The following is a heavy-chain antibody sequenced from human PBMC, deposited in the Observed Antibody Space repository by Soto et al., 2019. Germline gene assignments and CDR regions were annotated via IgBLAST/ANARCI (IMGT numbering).Heavy chain of an antibody. CDR1: GFTFSSYG. D-gene: IGHD2-2*01. Sequence: GGSLRLSCAASGFTFSSYGMHWVRQAPGKGLEWVAVISYDGSNKYFADSVKGRFTISRDNSNNMLYLQMNGLRGDDTAVYYCAKNKRYCTSNTCTPYYGMDVWGQGTTVIVSS. CDR2: ISYDGSNK. J-gene: IGHJ6*02. V-gene: IGHV3-30*18. CDR3: AKNKRYCTSNTCTPYYGMDV.